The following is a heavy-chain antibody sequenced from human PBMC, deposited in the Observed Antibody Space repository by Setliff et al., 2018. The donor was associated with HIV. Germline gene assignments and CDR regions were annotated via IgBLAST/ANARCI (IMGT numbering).Heavy chain of an antibody. D-gene: IGHD2-15*01. Sequence: GASVKVSCKASGYAFTSYYMHWVRQAPGPGLEWMGMINPSGGSTTYAQKFLGRVTLTRDTSTSTVYMELSSLRSEDTAVYYCARDIVVVVAAPDAFDIWGQGTMVTVSS. CDR3: ARDIVVVVAAPDAFDI. V-gene: IGHV1-46*01. CDR2: INPSGGST. J-gene: IGHJ3*02. CDR1: GYAFTSYY.